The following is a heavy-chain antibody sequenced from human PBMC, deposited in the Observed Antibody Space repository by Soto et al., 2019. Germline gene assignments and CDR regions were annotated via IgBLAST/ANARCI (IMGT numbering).Heavy chain of an antibody. D-gene: IGHD2-21*02. CDR3: ARSGTAIRAFDS. CDR1: GFSFSAYG. J-gene: IGHJ5*01. CDR2: IYATGDT. V-gene: IGHV3-13*04. Sequence: EVQLVESGGGLVQPGGSLRLSCAASGFSFSAYGMNWVRQARGKGLEWVSTIYATGDTFYAGSVKGRFTISRENAKNSFYLQMDSLTAGDTAVYYCARSGTAIRAFDSWGQGTLVTVSS.